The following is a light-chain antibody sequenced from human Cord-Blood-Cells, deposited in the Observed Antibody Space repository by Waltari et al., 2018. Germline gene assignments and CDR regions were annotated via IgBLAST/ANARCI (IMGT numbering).Light chain of an antibody. V-gene: IGKV1-NL1*01. Sequence: DIQMPQSPSSLSASVGDRVTITCRASQGISNSLAWYQQKPGKAPKLLLYAASRLESGVPSRFSGSGSGTDYTLTISSLQPEDFATYYCQQYYSTPITFGQGTRLEIK. CDR3: QQYYSTPIT. CDR2: AAS. CDR1: QGISNS. J-gene: IGKJ5*01.